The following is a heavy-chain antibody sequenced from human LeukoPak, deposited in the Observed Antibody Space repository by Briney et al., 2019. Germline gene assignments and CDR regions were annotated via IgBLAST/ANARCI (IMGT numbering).Heavy chain of an antibody. CDR1: GFTFSSYG. J-gene: IGHJ4*02. Sequence: GGSLRLSCAASGFTFSSYGMHWVRQAPGKGLEWVAVLSYDGSNKYYADSVKGRFTISRDNSKNTLYLQMNSLRAEDTAVYYCAKGGFMITFGGVIVDWGQGTLVTVSS. D-gene: IGHD3-16*02. V-gene: IGHV3-30*18. CDR2: LSYDGSNK. CDR3: AKGGFMITFGGVIVD.